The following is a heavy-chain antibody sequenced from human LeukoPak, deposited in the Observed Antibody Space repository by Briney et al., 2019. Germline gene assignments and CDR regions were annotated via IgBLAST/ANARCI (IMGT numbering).Heavy chain of an antibody. CDR1: GYSFTTYW. CDR2: IYPDDSDT. V-gene: IGHV5-51*01. J-gene: IGHJ6*03. CDR3: ARQWYNDRAGYMDV. D-gene: IGHD3-16*01. Sequence: GESLKISCKGSGYSFTTYWIAWVRQMPGKGLEWMGGIYPDDSDTIYSPSFEGQVTISVDKSISTAYLQWSSLKASDTAMYYCARQWYNDRAGYMDVWGRGTTVTVSS.